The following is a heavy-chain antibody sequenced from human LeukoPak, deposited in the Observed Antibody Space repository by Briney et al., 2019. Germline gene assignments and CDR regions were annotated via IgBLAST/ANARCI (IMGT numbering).Heavy chain of an antibody. J-gene: IGHJ4*02. D-gene: IGHD3-22*01. CDR2: IYTSGST. V-gene: IGHV4-61*02. CDR3: AREKGYYYDSSGYHPIDY. CDR1: GGSISSGSYY. Sequence: SETLSLTCTVSGGSISSGSYYWSWIRQSAGKGLEWIGRIYTSGSTNYNPSLKSRVTISVDTSKNQFSLKLSSVTAADTAVYYCAREKGYYYDSSGYHPIDYWGQGTLVTVSS.